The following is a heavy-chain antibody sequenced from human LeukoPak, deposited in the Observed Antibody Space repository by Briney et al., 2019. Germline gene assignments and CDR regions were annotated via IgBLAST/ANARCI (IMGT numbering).Heavy chain of an antibody. CDR3: TTGYCSGGSCYPDYYGMDV. D-gene: IGHD2-15*01. CDR2: IKSKTDGGTT. V-gene: IGHV3-15*01. Sequence: GGSLRLSCAASGFTFSNAWMSWVRQAPGKGLEWVGRIKSKTDGGTTDYAAPVKGRFTISRDDSKNTLYLQMNSLKTEDTAVYYCTTGYCSGGSCYPDYYGMDVWGQGTTVTVSS. J-gene: IGHJ6*02. CDR1: GFTFSNAW.